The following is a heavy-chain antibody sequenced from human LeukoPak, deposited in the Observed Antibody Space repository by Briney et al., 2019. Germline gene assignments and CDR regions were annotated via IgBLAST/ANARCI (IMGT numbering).Heavy chain of an antibody. D-gene: IGHD2-21*02. J-gene: IGHJ3*02. V-gene: IGHV4-31*03. CDR1: GDSVTSGGYF. CDR3: ARDVVVTSSPDAFDI. Sequence: ASETLSLTCTVSGDSVTSGGYFWTWIRQHPGKGLEWIGYISDSGTTSYNPSLKSRVSIPVATSNNQFSLRLSSVTAADTAVYYCARDVVVTSSPDAFDIWGQGTMVTVS. CDR2: ISDSGTT.